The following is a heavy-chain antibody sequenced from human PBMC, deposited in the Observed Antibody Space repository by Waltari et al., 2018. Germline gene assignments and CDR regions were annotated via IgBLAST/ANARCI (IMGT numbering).Heavy chain of an antibody. CDR3: ATDRYCTNGVCYKGYYFDY. J-gene: IGHJ4*02. CDR2: FDPEDGET. Sequence: QVQLVQSGAEVKKPGASVKVSCKVSGYTLTELSMHWVRQAPGKGLEWMGGFDPEDGETIYAQKFQGRVTMTEDTSTDTAYMELSSLRSEDTAVYYCATDRYCTNGVCYKGYYFDYWGQGTLVIVSS. V-gene: IGHV1-24*01. CDR1: GYTLTELS. D-gene: IGHD2-8*01.